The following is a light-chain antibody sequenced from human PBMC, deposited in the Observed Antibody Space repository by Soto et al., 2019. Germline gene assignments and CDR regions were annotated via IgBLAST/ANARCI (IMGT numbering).Light chain of an antibody. Sequence: QAVVTQPPSVSGAPGQRVTISCTGSSSNIGAGYEVHWYQQIPGTAPKLLIYGNTNRPSGVPDRFSASKSGTSASLASTGLQAEDEADYYCQSYESSLSGWIFGGGTKLTVL. CDR3: QSYESSLSGWI. V-gene: IGLV1-40*01. CDR1: SSNIGAGYE. J-gene: IGLJ2*01. CDR2: GNT.